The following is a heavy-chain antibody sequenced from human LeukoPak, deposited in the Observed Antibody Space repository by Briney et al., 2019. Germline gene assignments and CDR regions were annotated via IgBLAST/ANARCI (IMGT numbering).Heavy chain of an antibody. V-gene: IGHV4-59*01. CDR2: IYYSGST. CDR1: GGSISSYY. J-gene: IGHJ5*02. CDR3: ARDLSVPAATVGFDP. Sequence: SETLSLTCTVSGGSISSYYWSWIRQPPGKGLGWTGYIYYSGSTNYNPSLKSRVTISVDTSKNQFSLKLSSVTAADTAVYYCARDLSVPAATVGFDPWGQGTLVTVSS. D-gene: IGHD2-2*01.